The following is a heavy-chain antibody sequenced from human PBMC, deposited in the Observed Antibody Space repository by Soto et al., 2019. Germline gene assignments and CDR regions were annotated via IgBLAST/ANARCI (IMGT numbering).Heavy chain of an antibody. Sequence: ASVKVSCKASGYTFTSYAMHWVRQAPGQRLEWMGWINADSVKGRFTISRDNAKNSLYLQLNSLRAEDTAVYYCARDRLLYGGSVSYFDYWGHGTLVTVSS. V-gene: IGHV1-3*01. CDR3: ARDRLLYGGSVSYFDY. D-gene: IGHD2-8*01. J-gene: IGHJ4*01. CDR2: INADSV. CDR1: GYTFTSYA.